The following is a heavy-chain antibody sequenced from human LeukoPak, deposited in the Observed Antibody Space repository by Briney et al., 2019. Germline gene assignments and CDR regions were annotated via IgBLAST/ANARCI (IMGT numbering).Heavy chain of an antibody. CDR2: INPNSGGT. Sequence: ASVKVSCKASGYTFTGYYMHWVRQAPGQGLEWMGWINPNSGGTNYAQKFQGRVTMTRDTSISTAYMELSRLRSDDTAVYYCASSAWSGYSYGSRYDAFDIWGQGTMVTVSS. J-gene: IGHJ3*02. CDR1: GYTFTGYY. CDR3: ASSAWSGYSYGSRYDAFDI. D-gene: IGHD5-18*01. V-gene: IGHV1-2*02.